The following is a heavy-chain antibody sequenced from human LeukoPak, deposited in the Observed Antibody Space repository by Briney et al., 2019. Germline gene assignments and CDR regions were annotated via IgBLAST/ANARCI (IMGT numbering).Heavy chain of an antibody. V-gene: IGHV3-23*01. J-gene: IGHJ5*02. Sequence: GGSLRLSCAASGFTFSSYAMSWVRQAPGKGLEWVSAISGSGGSTYYADSVKGRFTISRDNSKNTLYLQMNSLRAEDTAVYYCAKGNDYVWGSYRSFGNWFDPWGQGTPVTVSS. D-gene: IGHD3-16*02. CDR3: AKGNDYVWGSYRSFGNWFDP. CDR2: ISGSGGST. CDR1: GFTFSSYA.